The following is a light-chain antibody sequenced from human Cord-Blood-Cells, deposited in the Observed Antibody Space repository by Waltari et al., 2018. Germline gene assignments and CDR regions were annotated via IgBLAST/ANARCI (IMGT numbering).Light chain of an antibody. CDR1: SSDVGGYNY. J-gene: IGLJ2*01. V-gene: IGLV2-8*01. CDR3: SSYAGSNNVV. Sequence: QSALTQPPSASGSPGQSVTISCTGTSSDVGGYNYVSWYQQHPGKAPKLMIYEVSKRPSGFPDRFSGSKSGNTASLTVSGLHAEDEADYYCSSYAGSNNVVFGGGTKLTVL. CDR2: EVS.